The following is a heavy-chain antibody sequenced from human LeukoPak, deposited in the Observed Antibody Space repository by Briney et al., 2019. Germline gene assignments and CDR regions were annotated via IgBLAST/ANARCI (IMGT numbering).Heavy chain of an antibody. CDR2: IYNSGHT. CDR1: GGSISNYY. J-gene: IGHJ1*01. Sequence: SETLSLTCTVSGGSISNYYWSWIRQPPGKGLEWIGYIYNSGHTNYNPSLKSRVTISEDTSKNQLSLKLSSVTAADTAVYYCVRAAVTTSRYFQHWGQGTLVTVSS. V-gene: IGHV4-59*01. D-gene: IGHD4-17*01. CDR3: VRAAVTTSRYFQH.